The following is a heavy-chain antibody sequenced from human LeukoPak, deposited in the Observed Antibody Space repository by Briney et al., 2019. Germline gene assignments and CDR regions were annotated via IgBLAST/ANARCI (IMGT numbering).Heavy chain of an antibody. Sequence: SETLSLTCTVSGGSISSYYWSWIRQPPGKGLEWVGDIYYSGSTNYNPSLKSRGTISVDTSKNQFSLKLSSVTAADTAVYYCARHPYYDILTGYPALDFDYWGQGTLVTVSS. J-gene: IGHJ4*02. D-gene: IGHD3-9*01. CDR1: GGSISSYY. CDR2: IYYSGST. CDR3: ARHPYYDILTGYPALDFDY. V-gene: IGHV4-59*08.